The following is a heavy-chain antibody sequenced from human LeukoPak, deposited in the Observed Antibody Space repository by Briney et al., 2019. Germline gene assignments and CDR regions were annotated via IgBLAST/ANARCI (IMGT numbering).Heavy chain of an antibody. CDR3: ARAPKESYYYMDV. D-gene: IGHD3-10*01. CDR2: ISAYNGNT. J-gene: IGHJ6*03. Sequence: ASVKVSCKASGYTFTSYGISWVRQAPGQGLEWMGWISAYNGNTNYAQKFQGRVTMTRDMSTSTVYMELSSLRSEDTAVYYCARAPKESYYYMDVWGKGTTVTVSS. V-gene: IGHV1-18*01. CDR1: GYTFTSYG.